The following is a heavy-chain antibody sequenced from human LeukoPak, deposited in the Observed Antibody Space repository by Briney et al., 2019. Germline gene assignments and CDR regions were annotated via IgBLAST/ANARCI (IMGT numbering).Heavy chain of an antibody. CDR2: IYPGDSDT. CDR3: ARQDYYDSSYYYLV. Sequence: GESLKISCTSGGYSFAPYWIGWVRQMPGKGLEWMGLIYPGDSDTRYSPSFQGQVTISADKSISTAYLQWSSLKASDTAMYYCARQDYYDSSYYYLVWGQGTLVTVSS. J-gene: IGHJ4*02. V-gene: IGHV5-51*01. CDR1: GYSFAPYW. D-gene: IGHD3-22*01.